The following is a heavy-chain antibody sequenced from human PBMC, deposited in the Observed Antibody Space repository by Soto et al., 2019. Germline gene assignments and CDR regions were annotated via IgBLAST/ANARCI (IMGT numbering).Heavy chain of an antibody. Sequence: LRLPCAASGFAFSSDAMHWVRQTPGKGLEWVAVISYDGSNIYYAESVKGRFTISRDNSKNTLYVQMNNLRGEDTAVYYCARDTRYSSGYYDYWGQGTLVTVSS. D-gene: IGHD6-19*01. V-gene: IGHV3-30*03. CDR1: GFAFSSDA. CDR2: ISYDGSNI. CDR3: ARDTRYSSGYYDY. J-gene: IGHJ4*02.